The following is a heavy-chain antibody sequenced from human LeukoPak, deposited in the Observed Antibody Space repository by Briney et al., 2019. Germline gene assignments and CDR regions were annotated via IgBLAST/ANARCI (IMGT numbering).Heavy chain of an antibody. CDR3: ARDRGYCSGGSCYPVYGMDV. D-gene: IGHD2-15*01. CDR1: GYTFTSYG. V-gene: IGHV1-69*04. CDR2: IIPILGIA. Sequence: SVKVSCKASGYTFTSYGISWVRQAPGRGLEWMGRIIPILGIANYAQKFQGRVTITADKSTSTAYMELSSLRSEDTAVYYCARDRGYCSGGSCYPVYGMDVWGQGTTVTVSS. J-gene: IGHJ6*02.